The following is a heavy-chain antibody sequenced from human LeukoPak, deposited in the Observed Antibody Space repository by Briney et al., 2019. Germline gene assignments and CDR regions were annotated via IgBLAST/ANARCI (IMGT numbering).Heavy chain of an antibody. V-gene: IGHV1-69*01. J-gene: IGHJ4*02. D-gene: IGHD3-22*01. Sequence: SVKVSCKASGGTFSSYAISWVRQAPGQGLEWMGGIIPIFGTANYAQKFQGRVTITADESTSTAYMELSSLRSEDTAVYYCARDGCYYDSSGYYFDYWGQGTLVTVSS. CDR1: GGTFSSYA. CDR3: ARDGCYYDSSGYYFDY. CDR2: IIPIFGTA.